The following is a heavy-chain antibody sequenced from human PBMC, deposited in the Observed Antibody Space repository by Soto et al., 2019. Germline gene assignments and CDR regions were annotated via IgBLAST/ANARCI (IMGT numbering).Heavy chain of an antibody. CDR2: IYYSGST. J-gene: IGHJ4*02. CDR3: AREDSSSWYVDY. D-gene: IGHD6-13*01. CDR1: GGSISSGGYY. Sequence: QVQLQESGPGLVKPSQTLSLTCTVSGGSISSGGYYWSWIRQHPGKGLEWIGYIYYSGSTYYNPSLKSRVTISLDTSKHQFSLTLSSVTASDTAVYYCAREDSSSWYVDYWGQGTLVTVSP. V-gene: IGHV4-31*03.